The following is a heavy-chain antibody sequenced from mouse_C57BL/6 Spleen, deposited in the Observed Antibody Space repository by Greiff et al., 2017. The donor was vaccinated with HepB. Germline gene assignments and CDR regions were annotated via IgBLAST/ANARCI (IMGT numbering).Heavy chain of an antibody. CDR3: ASPLGGYDPLAY. CDR1: GFSLTSYG. CDR2: IWSGGST. D-gene: IGHD2-2*01. J-gene: IGHJ3*01. V-gene: IGHV2-2*01. Sequence: QVQLKESGPGLVQPSQSLSITCTVSGFSLTSYGVHWVRQSPGKGLEWLGVIWSGGSTDYNAAFISRLSISKDKSKSKVFFKMNSLQADDTAIYYWASPLGGYDPLAYWGQGTLVTVSA.